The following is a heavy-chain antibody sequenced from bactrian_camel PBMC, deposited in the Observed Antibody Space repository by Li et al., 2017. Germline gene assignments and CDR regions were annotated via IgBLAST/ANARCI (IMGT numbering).Heavy chain of an antibody. Sequence: HVQLVESGGGSVQAGGSLRLSCVASGYSFGGRRVGWFRQAPGKGLEWVASIDSDGTSTSYVASVKGRFTISRDNALYLQMSSLKPDDTAMYYCVRNLWSGWVTFSIFGHWGQGTQVTVS. CDR3: VRNLWSGWVTFSIFGH. V-gene: IGHV3S6*01. CDR1: GYSFGGRR. CDR2: IDSDGTST. D-gene: IGHD5*01. J-gene: IGHJ4*01.